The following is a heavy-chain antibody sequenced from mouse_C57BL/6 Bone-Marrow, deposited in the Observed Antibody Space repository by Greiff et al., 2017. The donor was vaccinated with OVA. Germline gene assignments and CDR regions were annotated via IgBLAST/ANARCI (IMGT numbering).Heavy chain of an antibody. V-gene: IGHV1-15*01. J-gene: IGHJ4*01. Sequence: VKLMESGAELVRPGASVTLSCKASGYTFTDYEMHWVKQTPVHGLEWIGAIDPETGGTAYNQKFKGKAILTADKSSSTAYMELRSLTSEDSAVYYCTRLDGYYAMDYWGQGTSVTVSS. CDR1: GYTFTDYE. D-gene: IGHD2-3*01. CDR3: TRLDGYYAMDY. CDR2: IDPETGGT.